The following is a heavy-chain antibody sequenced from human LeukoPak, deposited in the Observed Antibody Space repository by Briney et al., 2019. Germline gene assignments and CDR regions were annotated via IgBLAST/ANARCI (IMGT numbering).Heavy chain of an antibody. J-gene: IGHJ4*02. D-gene: IGHD3-10*01. CDR1: GFTFSSYG. Sequence: PGGSLRLSCAASGFTFSSYGMHWVRQAPGKGLEWVAFIRYDGSNKYYADSVKGRFTISRDNSKNTLYLQMNSLRAEDTAVYYCARVLLWFGELGSWGQGTLVTVSS. CDR3: ARVLLWFGELGS. V-gene: IGHV3-30*02. CDR2: IRYDGSNK.